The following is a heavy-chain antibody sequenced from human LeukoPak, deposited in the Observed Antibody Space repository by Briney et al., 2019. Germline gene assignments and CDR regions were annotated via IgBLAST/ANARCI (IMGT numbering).Heavy chain of an antibody. D-gene: IGHD5-12*01. CDR1: GFTFSKYG. CDR3: AKYAIILATIREIDS. Sequence: GRSLRLSCAASGFTFSKYGMYWVRQAPGKGLECVTFISYDGNDKYYGDSVKGRFTISRDNSKNTLYLQMNSLRPEDTAVYYCAKYAIILATIREIDSWGQGTLVTVSS. CDR2: ISYDGNDK. J-gene: IGHJ4*02. V-gene: IGHV3-30*18.